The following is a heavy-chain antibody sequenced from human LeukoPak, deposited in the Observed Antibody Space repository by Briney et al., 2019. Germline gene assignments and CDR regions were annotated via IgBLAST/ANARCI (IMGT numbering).Heavy chain of an antibody. CDR1: GGSISSYY. CDR2: IYYSGST. V-gene: IGHV4-59*08. D-gene: IGHD6-6*01. Sequence: PSETLSLTCTVSGGSISSYYWSWIRQPPGKGLEGIGYIYYSGSTNYNPSLKSRVTISADTSKNQFSLKLSSVTVADTAVYYCARHRSPTSSSFFDSWGQGTLVSVSS. CDR3: ARHRSPTSSSFFDS. J-gene: IGHJ5*01.